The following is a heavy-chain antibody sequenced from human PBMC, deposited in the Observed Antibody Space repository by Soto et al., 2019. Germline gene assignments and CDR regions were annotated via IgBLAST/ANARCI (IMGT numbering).Heavy chain of an antibody. CDR2: ISAYNGNT. Sequence: ASVKVSCKASGYTFTNYAISWVRQAPGQGLEWMGWISAYNGNTNYAQKLQGRVTMTTDTSTSSASMELRSLRAEDMAVYYCARAASSTWYLAYWGQGTLVTVSS. J-gene: IGHJ4*02. V-gene: IGHV1-18*03. CDR1: GYTFTNYA. CDR3: ARAASSTWYLAY. D-gene: IGHD6-13*01.